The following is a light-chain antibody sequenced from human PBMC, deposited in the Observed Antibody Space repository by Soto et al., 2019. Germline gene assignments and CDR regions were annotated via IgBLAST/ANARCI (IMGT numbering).Light chain of an antibody. V-gene: IGKV3-11*01. J-gene: IGKJ4*01. CDR3: QQRDSWPLT. CDR1: ESVGSD. Sequence: ENVLTQSPATLSLSPGEGATLSCRASESVGSDLAWYQQKPGQPPRLLIYDVSGRATGVPARFSGSGSGTDFTLTISSLEPEDFAVYYCQQRDSWPLTFGGGTKVEI. CDR2: DVS.